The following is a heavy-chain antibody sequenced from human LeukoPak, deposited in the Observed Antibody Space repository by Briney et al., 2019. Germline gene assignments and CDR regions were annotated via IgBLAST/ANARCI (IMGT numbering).Heavy chain of an antibody. J-gene: IGHJ4*02. CDR3: ARGELVNIFDY. D-gene: IGHD6-6*01. CDR2: ISYDGSNT. V-gene: IGHV3-30-3*01. Sequence: GGSLRLSCAASGFTFSSFAMHWVRQAPGKGLEWVAVISYDGSNTYYADSVKGRFTISRDNSKNTLYLHMNSLRAEDTAVYYCARGELVNIFDYWGQGTLVTVSS. CDR1: GFTFSSFA.